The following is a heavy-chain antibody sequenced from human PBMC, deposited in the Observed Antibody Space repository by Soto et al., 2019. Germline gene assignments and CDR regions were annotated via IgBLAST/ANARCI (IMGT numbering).Heavy chain of an antibody. D-gene: IGHD3-10*01. J-gene: IGHJ4*02. V-gene: IGHV3-30*18. Sequence: QVQLVESGGGVVQPGRSLRLSCAASGFTFSSYGMHWVRQAPGKGLEWVAVISYDGSNKYYADSVKGRFTISRDNSKNTLYLQMNSLRAEDTAVYYCAKGELADYWGQGTLGTVSS. CDR3: AKGELADY. CDR2: ISYDGSNK. CDR1: GFTFSSYG.